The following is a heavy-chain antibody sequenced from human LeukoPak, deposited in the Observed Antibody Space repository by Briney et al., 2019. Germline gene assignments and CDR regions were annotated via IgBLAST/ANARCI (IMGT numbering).Heavy chain of an antibody. CDR2: IKEDGSEK. V-gene: IGHV3-7*01. CDR1: GFTFSSYW. Sequence: PGGSLRLSCAASGFTFSSYWMSWVRQAPGKGLEWVANIKEDGSEKYYVDSAKGRFTISRDNARNTLNLQMNSLRAEDTAVYYCARDLFFSDAGYSSGWRAEYFHHWGQGTLVTVSS. CDR3: ARDLFFSDAGYSSGWRAEYFHH. J-gene: IGHJ1*01. D-gene: IGHD6-19*01.